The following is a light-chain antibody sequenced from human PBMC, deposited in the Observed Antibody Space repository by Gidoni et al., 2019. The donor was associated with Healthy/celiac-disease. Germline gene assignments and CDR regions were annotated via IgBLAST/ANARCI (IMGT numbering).Light chain of an antibody. CDR2: DAS. J-gene: IGKJ5*01. Sequence: EIVLTQSPATLSLSPWERATLSCRASQSVSSYLAWYQQKPGQPPRLLIYDASNRATGIPDRFSGSGSGSDFTLTISSLEPEDFAVYYCQQRSNWPPITFGQGTRLEIK. CDR1: QSVSSY. CDR3: QQRSNWPPIT. V-gene: IGKV3-11*01.